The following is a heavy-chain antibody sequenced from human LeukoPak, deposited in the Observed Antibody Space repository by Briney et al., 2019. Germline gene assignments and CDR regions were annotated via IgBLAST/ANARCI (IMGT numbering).Heavy chain of an antibody. Sequence: GGSLRLSRAASGFTFSNAWMSWVRQAPGKGLEWVGRIKSKTDGGTTDYAAPVKGRFTISRDDSKNTLYLQMNSLKTEDTAVYYCTTEMAKGAFDIWGQGTMVTVSS. D-gene: IGHD5-24*01. CDR3: TTEMAKGAFDI. J-gene: IGHJ3*02. V-gene: IGHV3-15*01. CDR1: GFTFSNAW. CDR2: IKSKTDGGTT.